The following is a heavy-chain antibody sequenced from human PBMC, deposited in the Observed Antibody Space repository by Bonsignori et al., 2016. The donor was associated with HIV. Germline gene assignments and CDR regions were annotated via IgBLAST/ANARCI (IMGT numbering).Heavy chain of an antibody. Sequence: GSLRLSCAVYGGSFSGYYWSWIRQPPGKGLEWIGEINHSGSTNYNPSLKSRVTISVDTSKNQFSLKLSSVTAADTAVYYCARGGDYDSSGYPPYFDYWGQGTLVTVSS. V-gene: IGHV4-34*01. D-gene: IGHD3-22*01. CDR3: ARGGDYDSSGYPPYFDY. CDR1: GGSFSGYY. J-gene: IGHJ4*02. CDR2: INHSGST.